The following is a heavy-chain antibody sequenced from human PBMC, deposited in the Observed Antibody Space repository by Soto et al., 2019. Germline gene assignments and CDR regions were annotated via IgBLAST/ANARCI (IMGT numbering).Heavy chain of an antibody. CDR1: GFTFSSYA. V-gene: IGHV3-23*01. CDR2: ISGSGGST. J-gene: IGHJ4*02. Sequence: GGSLRLSCAASGFTFSSYAMSWVRQAPGKGLEWVSAISGSGGSTYYADSVKGRFTISRDNSKNTLYLQMNSLRAEDTAVYYCAKDIVVVVAAKGAPFDYWGQGTLVTVSS. D-gene: IGHD2-15*01. CDR3: AKDIVVVVAAKGAPFDY.